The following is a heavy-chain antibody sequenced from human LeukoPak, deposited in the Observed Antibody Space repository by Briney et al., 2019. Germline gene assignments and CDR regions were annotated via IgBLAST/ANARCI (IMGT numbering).Heavy chain of an antibody. Sequence: PGGSLRLSCAAPGFTFSSYAMSWVRQAPGKGLEWVSAISGSGGSTYYADSVKGRFTISRDNSKNTLYLQMNSLRAEDTAVYYCAKDGVGATTGYYYMDVWGKGTTVTVSS. CDR2: ISGSGGST. D-gene: IGHD1-26*01. CDR1: GFTFSSYA. J-gene: IGHJ6*03. V-gene: IGHV3-23*01. CDR3: AKDGVGATTGYYYMDV.